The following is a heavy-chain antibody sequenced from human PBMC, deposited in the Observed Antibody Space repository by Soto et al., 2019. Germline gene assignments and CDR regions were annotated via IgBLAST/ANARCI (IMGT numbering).Heavy chain of an antibody. D-gene: IGHD1-26*01. CDR2: ISYDGSNK. CDR1: GFTFSSYG. Sequence: GGSLRLSCAASGFTFSSYGMHWVRQAPGKGLGWVAVISYDGSNKYYADSVKGRFTISRDNSKNTLYLQMNSLRAEDTAVYYCAKGGRHGMRYYYGMDVWGQGTTVTVSS. V-gene: IGHV3-30*18. CDR3: AKGGRHGMRYYYGMDV. J-gene: IGHJ6*02.